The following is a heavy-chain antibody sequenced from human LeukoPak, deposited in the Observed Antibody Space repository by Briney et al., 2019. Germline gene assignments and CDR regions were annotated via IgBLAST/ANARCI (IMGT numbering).Heavy chain of an antibody. J-gene: IGHJ4*02. CDR1: GYTFTSYG. CDR3: ARSRNVYCSGGSCRPFDY. D-gene: IGHD2-15*01. V-gene: IGHV1-18*01. CDR2: ISAYNGNT. Sequence: ASVKVSCKASGYTFTSYGISWVRQAPGPGLEWLGWISAYNGNTNYAQKLQGRVTMTPDTSTSTAYMELRSLRSDDTAVYYCARSRNVYCSGGSCRPFDYWGQGTLVTVSS.